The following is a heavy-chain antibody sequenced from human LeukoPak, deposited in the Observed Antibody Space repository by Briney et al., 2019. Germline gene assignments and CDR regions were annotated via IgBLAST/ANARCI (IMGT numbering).Heavy chain of an antibody. Sequence: GGSLRLSCAASGLTFRSYVMHWVRQAPGKGLEWVAAASHDGSNKFYADSVRGRFTISRDNAKNSLSLQMHSLRAEDTAVYYCVRDNPRCCGVVPVNIDDFWGQGTLVTVSS. V-gene: IGHV3-30*12. D-gene: IGHD2-15*01. CDR2: ASHDGSNK. CDR1: GLTFRSYV. J-gene: IGHJ4*02. CDR3: VRDNPRCCGVVPVNIDDF.